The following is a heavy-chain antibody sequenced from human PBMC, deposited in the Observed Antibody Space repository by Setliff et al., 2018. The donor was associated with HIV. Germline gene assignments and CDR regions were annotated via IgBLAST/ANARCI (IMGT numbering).Heavy chain of an antibody. D-gene: IGHD3-10*01. J-gene: IGHJ4*02. V-gene: IGHV3-48*03. CDR1: GFTFSSYE. CDR2: ISSSGSTI. CDR3: ARRVYYGSGSYFDY. Sequence: HPGGSLRLSCAASGFTFSSYEMNWVRQAPGKGLEWVSYISSSGSTIYYADSVKGRFTISRDNAKKSLYLQMNSLRAEDTAVYYCARRVYYGSGSYFDYWGQGTLVTVSS.